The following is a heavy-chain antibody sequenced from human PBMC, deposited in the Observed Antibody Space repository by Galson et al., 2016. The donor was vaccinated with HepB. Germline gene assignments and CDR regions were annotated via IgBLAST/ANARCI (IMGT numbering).Heavy chain of an antibody. D-gene: IGHD2-8*01. J-gene: IGHJ5*02. V-gene: IGHV1-46*01. Sequence: SVKVSCKASGYTFINYYIHWVRQAPGQGLEWMGIINPLNGGTDYAQRFQGRVTMTRDTSTSTVSMELSSLRSEDTAVYYCAGAIMTPSGNWFDPWGRGSLVTVSS. CDR3: AGAIMTPSGNWFDP. CDR1: GYTFINYY. CDR2: INPLNGGT.